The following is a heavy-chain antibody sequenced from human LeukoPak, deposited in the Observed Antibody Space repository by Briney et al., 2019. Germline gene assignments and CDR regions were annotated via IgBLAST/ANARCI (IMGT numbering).Heavy chain of an antibody. CDR3: ARDLPFIAVAQFPIFDY. J-gene: IGHJ4*02. CDR1: GYTFTIYG. V-gene: IGHV1-18*01. D-gene: IGHD6-19*01. Sequence: GPSVTLSCKASGYTFTIYGISWVRQAPRQVLEWMGWISAYNGNTNYAQKLQGRVTMSTDTSTSTAYMELRSLRSDDTAVYYCARDLPFIAVAQFPIFDYWGQGTLVTVSS. CDR2: ISAYNGNT.